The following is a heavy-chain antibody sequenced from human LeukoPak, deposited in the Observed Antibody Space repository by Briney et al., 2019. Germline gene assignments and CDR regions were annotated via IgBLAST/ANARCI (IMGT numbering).Heavy chain of an antibody. V-gene: IGHV3-23*01. CDR3: ARAAPGSSSPSDPFDY. J-gene: IGHJ4*02. Sequence: GGSLRLSCAASGFTFSSYAMSWVRQAPGKGLEWVSAISGSGGSTYYADSVKGRFTISRDNSKNTLYLQMNSLRAEDTAVYYCARAAPGSSSPSDPFDYWGQGTLVTVSS. D-gene: IGHD6-13*01. CDR1: GFTFSSYA. CDR2: ISGSGGST.